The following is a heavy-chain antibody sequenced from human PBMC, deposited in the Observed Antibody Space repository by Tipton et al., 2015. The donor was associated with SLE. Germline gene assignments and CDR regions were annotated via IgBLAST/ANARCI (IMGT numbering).Heavy chain of an antibody. Sequence: TLSLTCNLSSGSISDYYWSWIRQPAGKGLEWIGRMHISGTANYNPSLKSRVTMSFDTSKNLFSLKLTSVTATDTAVYYCATVSTEGLHFDQWGQGTLVTVSS. CDR2: MHISGTA. CDR1: SGSISDYY. D-gene: IGHD4-17*01. J-gene: IGHJ4*02. CDR3: ATVSTEGLHFDQ. V-gene: IGHV4-4*07.